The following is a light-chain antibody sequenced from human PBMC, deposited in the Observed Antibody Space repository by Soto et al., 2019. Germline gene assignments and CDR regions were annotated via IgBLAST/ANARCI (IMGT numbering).Light chain of an antibody. J-gene: IGKJ1*01. V-gene: IGKV3-11*01. CDR2: DAS. CDR1: QGIRNY. Sequence: EVVLTQSPATLSLSPGERATLSCRASQGIRNYLAWYQQKPGQAPRLLIYDASNRATGIPARFSGSGSGTDFTLTISSLELEDFAVYYCQQRSNWPAFGQGTKVEIK. CDR3: QQRSNWPA.